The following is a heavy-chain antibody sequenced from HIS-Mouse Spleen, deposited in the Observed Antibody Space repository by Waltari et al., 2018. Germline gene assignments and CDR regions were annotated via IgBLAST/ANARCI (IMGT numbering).Heavy chain of an antibody. CDR2: SYYSGRT. CDR1: GGSISSSSYY. J-gene: IGHJ2*01. Sequence: QLQLQESGPGLVKPSETLSLTCTVSGGSISSSSYYCGWIRQPPGKGLEWIGGSYYSGRTYSNPSLKSRVTISVDTSKNQFSLKLSSVTAADTAVYYCAREIPYSSSWYDWYFDLWGRGTLVTVSS. CDR3: AREIPYSSSWYDWYFDL. D-gene: IGHD6-13*01. V-gene: IGHV4-39*07.